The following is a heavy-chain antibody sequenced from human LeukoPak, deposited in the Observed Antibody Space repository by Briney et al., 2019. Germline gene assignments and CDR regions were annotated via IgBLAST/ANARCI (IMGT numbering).Heavy chain of an antibody. V-gene: IGHV3-11*04. J-gene: IGHJ4*02. Sequence: PGGSLRLSCAASGFTFSDYYMSWIRQAPGKGLEWVSYISSSGSTIYYADSVKGRFTISRDNAKNSLYLQMNSLRAEDTAVYYCARAQGLWLFNYYDSSAPGGLDYWGQGTLVTVSS. D-gene: IGHD3-22*01. CDR3: ARAQGLWLFNYYDSSAPGGLDY. CDR1: GFTFSDYY. CDR2: ISSSGSTI.